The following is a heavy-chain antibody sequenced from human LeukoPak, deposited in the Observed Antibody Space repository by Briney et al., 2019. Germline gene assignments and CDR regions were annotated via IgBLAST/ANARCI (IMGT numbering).Heavy chain of an antibody. CDR3: ARVNSRSSSWYEWGAFDI. CDR2: IHTSGST. J-gene: IGHJ3*02. Sequence: SETLSLTCTVSGVSISSYYWSWIRQPAGKGLEWIGRIHTSGSTNYKSSLKSRVTMSVDTSKNQFSLKLNSVTAADTAVYYCARVNSRSSSWYEWGAFDIWGQGTMVTVSS. V-gene: IGHV4-4*07. CDR1: GVSISSYY. D-gene: IGHD6-13*01.